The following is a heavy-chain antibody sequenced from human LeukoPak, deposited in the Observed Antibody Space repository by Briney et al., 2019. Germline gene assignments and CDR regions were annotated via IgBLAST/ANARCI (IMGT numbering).Heavy chain of an antibody. Sequence: PSETLPLTCTVSGYSISSGYYWGWIRQPPGKGLEWIGSIYHSGSTNYNPSLKSRVTISVDTSKNQFSLKLSSVTAADTAVYYCARGEVGAETYFDYWGQGTLVTVSS. CDR1: GYSISSGYY. D-gene: IGHD1-26*01. CDR3: ARGEVGAETYFDY. J-gene: IGHJ4*02. CDR2: IYHSGST. V-gene: IGHV4-38-2*02.